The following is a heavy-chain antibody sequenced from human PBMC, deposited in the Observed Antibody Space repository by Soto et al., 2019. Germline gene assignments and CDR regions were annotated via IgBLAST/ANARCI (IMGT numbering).Heavy chain of an antibody. J-gene: IGHJ4*02. Sequence: QVQLVQSGAEVKKPGASVKISCKASGYTFTTYYMHWVRQAPGQGLEWMGVINPSGGSTSYEQKFQGRVTMTTDTSATTVYMELSSLRSEDTAVYYCTRGGYNWNDAISDYWGQGTLVTVSS. CDR2: INPSGGST. V-gene: IGHV1-46*03. D-gene: IGHD1-1*01. CDR3: TRGGYNWNDAISDY. CDR1: GYTFTTYY.